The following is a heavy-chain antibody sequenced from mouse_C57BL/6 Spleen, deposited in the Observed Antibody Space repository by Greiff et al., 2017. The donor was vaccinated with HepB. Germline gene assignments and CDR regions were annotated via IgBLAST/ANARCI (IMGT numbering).Heavy chain of an antibody. D-gene: IGHD2-4*01. CDR2: IHPNSGST. V-gene: IGHV1-64*01. CDR1: GYTFTSYW. J-gene: IGHJ3*01. CDR3: AREGDYPSWFAY. Sequence: QVHVKQPGAELVKPGASVKLSCKASGYTFTSYWMHWVKQRPGQGLEWIGMIHPNSGSTNYNEKFKSKATLTVDKSSSTAYMQLSSLTSEDSAVYYCAREGDYPSWFAYWGQGTLVTVSA.